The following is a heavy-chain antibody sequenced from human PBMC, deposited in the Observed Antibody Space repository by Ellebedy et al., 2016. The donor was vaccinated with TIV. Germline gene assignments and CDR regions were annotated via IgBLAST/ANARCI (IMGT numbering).Heavy chain of an antibody. CDR1: GGSISSYY. Sequence: SGTLSLTCTVSGGSISSYYWNWIRQPPGKGLEWIGYIYYSGSTNYNPSLKSRVTISVDTSKNHFSLKLSSVTAADTAVYYCARADYYGSGAGTPKYYFDSWGQGTLVTVSS. J-gene: IGHJ4*02. D-gene: IGHD3-10*01. CDR3: ARADYYGSGAGTPKYYFDS. V-gene: IGHV4-59*01. CDR2: IYYSGST.